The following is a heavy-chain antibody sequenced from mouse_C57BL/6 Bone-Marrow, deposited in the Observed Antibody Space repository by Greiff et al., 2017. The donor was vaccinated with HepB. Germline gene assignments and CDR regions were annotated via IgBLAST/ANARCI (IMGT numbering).Heavy chain of an antibody. D-gene: IGHD3-1*01. CDR3: ARNIREGYAMDY. Sequence: VQLVESGPGLVQPSQSLSITCTVSGFSLTSYGVHWVRQSPGKGLEWLGVIWSGGSTDYNAAFISRLSISKDNSKSQVFFKMNSLQADDTAIYYCARNIREGYAMDYWGQGTSVTVSS. CDR2: IWSGGST. V-gene: IGHV2-2*01. CDR1: GFSLTSYG. J-gene: IGHJ4*01.